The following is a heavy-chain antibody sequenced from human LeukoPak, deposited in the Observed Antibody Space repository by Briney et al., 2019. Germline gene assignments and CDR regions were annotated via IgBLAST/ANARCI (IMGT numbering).Heavy chain of an antibody. CDR1: GFTFADYG. CDR3: AKTDCTSPSCYTIDY. J-gene: IGHJ4*02. D-gene: IGHD2-2*02. V-gene: IGHV3-23*01. Sequence: GGSLRLSCAASGFTFADYGMSWVRQAPGKGLEWVSGISGSVGTTYYADSGRGRFTIPRDNSKNTLYLQMNSLRAEDTAVYYCAKTDCTSPSCYTIDYWGQGTLVTVSS. CDR2: ISGSVGTT.